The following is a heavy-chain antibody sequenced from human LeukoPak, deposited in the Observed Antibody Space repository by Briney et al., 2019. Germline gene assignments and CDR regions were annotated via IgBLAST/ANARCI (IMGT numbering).Heavy chain of an antibody. CDR2: ISSSGSTI. D-gene: IGHD3-16*01. Sequence: PGGSLRLSCAASGFTFSSYEMNWVRQAPGKGLEWVSYISSSGSTIYYADSVKGRFTISRDNAKNSLYLQMNSLRAEDTAVYYCVRKLGALFDMGAQGTRAPVFS. V-gene: IGHV3-48*03. CDR3: VRKLGALFDM. CDR1: GFTFSSYE. J-gene: IGHJ3*02.